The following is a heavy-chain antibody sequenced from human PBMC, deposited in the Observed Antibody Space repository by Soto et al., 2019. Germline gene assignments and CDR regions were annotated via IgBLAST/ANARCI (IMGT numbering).Heavy chain of an antibody. CDR3: ARDVVVRGIFWFDP. Sequence: ASVKVSCKASGYTFTSYGISWVRRAPGQGLEWMGWISAYNGNTNYAQKLQGRVTMTTDTSTSTAYMELRSLRSDDTAVYYCARDVVVRGIFWFDPWGQGTLVTVSS. J-gene: IGHJ5*02. D-gene: IGHD3-10*01. CDR1: GYTFTSYG. V-gene: IGHV1-18*01. CDR2: ISAYNGNT.